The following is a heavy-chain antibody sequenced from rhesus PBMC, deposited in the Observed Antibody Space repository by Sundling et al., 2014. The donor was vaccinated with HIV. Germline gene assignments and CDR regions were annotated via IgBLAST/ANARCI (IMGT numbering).Heavy chain of an antibody. CDR2: ISGSAGNT. Sequence: QVQLQESGPGVVKPSETLSLTCAVSGDSIRSTFWSWIRQPPGKGLEWIGHISGSAGNTDYNPSLKSRVTISTDTSKNQFSLKLSSVTAADTAVYYCARTGPWTGFYSFDYWGQGVLVTVSS. V-gene: IGHV4-173*01. D-gene: IGHD3-3*01. CDR1: GDSIRSTF. J-gene: IGHJ4*01. CDR3: ARTGPWTGFYSFDY.